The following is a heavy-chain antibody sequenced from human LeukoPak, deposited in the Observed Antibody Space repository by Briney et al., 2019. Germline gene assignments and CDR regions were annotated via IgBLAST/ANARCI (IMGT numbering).Heavy chain of an antibody. D-gene: IGHD3-3*01. V-gene: IGHV4-39*02. Sequence: SETLSLTCTVPGGSISSSSYYWGWIRQPPGKGLEWIGSIYYSGSTYYNPSLKSRVTISVDTSKNQFSLKLSSVTAADTAVYYCARDFWSGYSLDWFDPWGQGTLVTVSS. CDR1: GGSISSSSYY. CDR3: ARDFWSGYSLDWFDP. J-gene: IGHJ5*02. CDR2: IYYSGST.